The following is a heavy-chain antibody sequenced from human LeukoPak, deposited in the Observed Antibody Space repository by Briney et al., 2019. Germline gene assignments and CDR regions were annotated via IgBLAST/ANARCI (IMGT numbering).Heavy chain of an antibody. CDR3: ARGRSYAGKDY. J-gene: IGHJ4*02. Sequence: SETLSLTCAVYGGSFSGYYWSWIRQPPGKGLEWIGEINHSGSTNYNPSLKSRVTISVDTSKNQFSLKLSSVTAADTAVYYCARGRSYAGKDYWGQGTLVTVPS. V-gene: IGHV4-34*01. CDR2: INHSGST. CDR1: GGSFSGYY. D-gene: IGHD3-16*01.